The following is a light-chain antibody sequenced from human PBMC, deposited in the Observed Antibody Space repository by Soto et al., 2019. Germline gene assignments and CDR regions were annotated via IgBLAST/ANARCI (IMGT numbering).Light chain of an antibody. J-gene: IGKJ1*01. CDR2: AAS. V-gene: IGKV1-27*01. CDR3: QKYNSAPWT. CDR1: QSISSY. Sequence: DIQMTQSPSSLSASVGDRVTITCRASQSISSYLNWYQQKPGKAPKLLIYAASTLHSGVPSRFSGSGSGTDFTLTISSLQPEDVATYYCQKYNSAPWTFGQGTRWIS.